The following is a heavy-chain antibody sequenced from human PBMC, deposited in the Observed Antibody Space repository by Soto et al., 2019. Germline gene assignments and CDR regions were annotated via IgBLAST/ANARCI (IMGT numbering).Heavy chain of an antibody. CDR3: ARRTIFPPLYYYYYMAV. D-gene: IGHD3-3*01. J-gene: IGHJ6*03. Sequence: SGPTLVNPTQTVTLTCTFSGFSLSTSGMCVSWIRQPPGKALEWLARIDWDDDKYYSTSLKTRLTISKDTSKNQVVLTMTNMDPVDTATYYCARRTIFPPLYYYYYMAVWGKGTTVTVSS. CDR2: IDWDDDK. V-gene: IGHV2-70*11. CDR1: GFSLSTSGMC.